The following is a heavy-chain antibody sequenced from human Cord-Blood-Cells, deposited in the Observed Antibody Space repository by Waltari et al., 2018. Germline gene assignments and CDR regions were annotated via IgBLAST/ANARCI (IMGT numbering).Heavy chain of an antibody. CDR1: GYTLTELY. CDR3: ATGTRLHYYDSSGYHDY. D-gene: IGHD3-22*01. J-gene: IGHJ4*02. Sequence: QVQLVQSGAEVKKHGASVKVSCKVSGYTLTELYMHWVRQAPGKGLEWMGGFDPEDGETIYAQKFQGRVTMTEDTSTDTAYMELSSLRSEDTAVYYCATGTRLHYYDSSGYHDYWGQGTLVTVSS. CDR2: FDPEDGET. V-gene: IGHV1-24*01.